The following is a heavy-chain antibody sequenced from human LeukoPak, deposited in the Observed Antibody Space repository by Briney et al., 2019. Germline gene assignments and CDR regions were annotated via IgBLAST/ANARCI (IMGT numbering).Heavy chain of an antibody. V-gene: IGHV1-8*01. J-gene: IGHJ6*01. Sequence: ASVKVSCKASGYTFTSYDINWVRQAPGQGLEWMGWMNPNSGNTDYAQQFQGRVTMTRNTSISKAYMELRSLRYEDTAVYYCATGPPEVEANLLAYGMDVWGEGNTVTVSS. CDR1: GYTFTSYD. D-gene: IGHD1-26*01. CDR3: ATGPPEVEANLLAYGMDV. CDR2: MNPNSGNT.